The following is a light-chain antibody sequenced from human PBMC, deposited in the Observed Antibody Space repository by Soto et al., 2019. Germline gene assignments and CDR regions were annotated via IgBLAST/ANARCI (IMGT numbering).Light chain of an antibody. V-gene: IGLV2-11*01. J-gene: IGLJ1*01. Sequence: QSALTQPRSVSGSPGQSVTISCTGTNSDVGTYNYVSWYQQHPGKAPKLIIYDVTKRPSGVSNRFSGSKSGNTASLTISGLQAEDEAEYYCSSYTNINTRACVFGTGTKLTVL. CDR3: SSYTNINTRACV. CDR2: DVT. CDR1: NSDVGTYNY.